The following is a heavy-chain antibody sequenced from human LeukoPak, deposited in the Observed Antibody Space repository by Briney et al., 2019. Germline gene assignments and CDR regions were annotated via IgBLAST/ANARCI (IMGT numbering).Heavy chain of an antibody. V-gene: IGHV3-7*03. J-gene: IGHJ4*02. CDR2: IKQDGSEK. Sequence: RPGGSLRPSCAASEFTFSSYWMSWVRQAPGKGLEWVANIKQDGSEKYFVDSVKGRFTISRDNAKNSLYLQMNSLRAEDTAVYYCARGRIGATSFDYWGQGTLVTVSS. CDR3: ARGRIGATSFDY. CDR1: EFTFSSYW. D-gene: IGHD3-16*01.